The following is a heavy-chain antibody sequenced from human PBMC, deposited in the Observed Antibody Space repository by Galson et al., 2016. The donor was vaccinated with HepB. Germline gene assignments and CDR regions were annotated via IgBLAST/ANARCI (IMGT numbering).Heavy chain of an antibody. V-gene: IGHV3-33*08. CDR3: ARDSDTSGLHWYFDL. CDR1: GFTFSSDA. CDR2: IWSNGNNK. Sequence: SLRLSCAASGFTFSSDAMHWVRQAPGKGLEWVADIWSNGNNKYYADSVRGRFSVSRDQAKNTLYMQMNSLRAEDTAVYYCARDSDTSGLHWYFDLWGRGTLVTVSS. J-gene: IGHJ2*01. D-gene: IGHD3-22*01.